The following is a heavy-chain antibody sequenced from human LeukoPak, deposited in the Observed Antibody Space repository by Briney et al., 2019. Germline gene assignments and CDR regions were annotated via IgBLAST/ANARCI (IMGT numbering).Heavy chain of an antibody. Sequence: GGSLRLSCAASGITFSSHTMNWVRQAPGKGLEWVSSISSTGSYIYYVDSVKGRFTISRDNAKNSLYLQMNSLRAEDTAVYYCARVWYSSGWYYDYWGQGTLVTVSS. V-gene: IGHV3-21*01. J-gene: IGHJ4*02. D-gene: IGHD6-19*01. CDR3: ARVWYSSGWYYDY. CDR2: ISSTGSYI. CDR1: GITFSSHT.